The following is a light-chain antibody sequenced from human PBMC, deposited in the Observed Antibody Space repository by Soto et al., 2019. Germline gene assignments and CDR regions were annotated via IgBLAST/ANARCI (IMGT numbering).Light chain of an antibody. J-gene: IGKJ4*01. Sequence: TQSPATVSLSPGESATLSCRASQNVSKYLAWYQHKPGQPPRLLIYYASERATGIPARFSGSGSGTDYTLTIRSLEPQDSAVYYCHHRSTLPILTFGGGTKVEI. CDR3: HHRSTLPILT. CDR1: QNVSKY. CDR2: YAS. V-gene: IGKV3-11*01.